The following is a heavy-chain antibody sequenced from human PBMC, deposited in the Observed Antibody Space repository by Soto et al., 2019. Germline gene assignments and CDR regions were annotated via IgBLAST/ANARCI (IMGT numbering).Heavy chain of an antibody. D-gene: IGHD2-21*02. CDR2: VYWDDDK. CDR1: GLSLSTIGAG. CDR3: VQTRCGGDCLQSYSSHSYYGLDV. Sequence: QLTLKESGPTLVKPTQTLTLTCTFSGLSLSTIGAGVGWIRQPPGKALEWLALVYWDDDKRYSPSLKSRLNLTKDTSVNQVVLTMTNMGPVDTATYYCVQTRCGGDCLQSYSSHSYYGLDVWGQGTTVTVSS. V-gene: IGHV2-5*02. J-gene: IGHJ6*02.